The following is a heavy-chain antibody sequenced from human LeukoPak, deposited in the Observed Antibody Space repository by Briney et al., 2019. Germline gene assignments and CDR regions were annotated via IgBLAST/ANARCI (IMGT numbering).Heavy chain of an antibody. D-gene: IGHD5-18*01. CDR1: GYSFTNYW. CDR2: IYPGDSDT. Sequence: SGESLNISCKGSGYSFTNYWIGWVRQMPGKGPEWMGIIYPGDSDTRYSPSFQGQVTISADKSISTAYLQWSSLKASDTAMYYCARHLRLWQNWFDPWGQGTLVTVSS. CDR3: ARHLRLWQNWFDP. V-gene: IGHV5-51*01. J-gene: IGHJ5*02.